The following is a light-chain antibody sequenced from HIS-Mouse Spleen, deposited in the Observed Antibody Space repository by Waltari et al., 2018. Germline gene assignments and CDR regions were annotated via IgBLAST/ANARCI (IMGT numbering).Light chain of an antibody. V-gene: IGKV2-28*01. CDR2: LGS. Sequence: DIVMTQSPLSLPVTPGEPASISCRSSQSLLHSNGYTYLDWYLQKPGQSPQLLIYLGSNRASGVPDRFSGSGSGTDFTLKIGRVEAEDVGVYYCMQALQTPFTFGPGTKVDIK. CDR1: QSLLHSNGYTY. CDR3: MQALQTPFT. J-gene: IGKJ3*01.